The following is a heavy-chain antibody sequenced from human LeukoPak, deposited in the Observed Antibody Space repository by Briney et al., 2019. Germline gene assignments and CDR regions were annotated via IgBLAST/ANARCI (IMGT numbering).Heavy chain of an antibody. J-gene: IGHJ6*02. D-gene: IGHD5-24*01. CDR3: ARGYGYKSYYYYGMDV. CDR1: GFTFSSYN. V-gene: IGHV3-48*03. CDR2: ISSSGNII. Sequence: GGSLRLSCAASGFTFSSYNMNWFRQAPGKGLEWLSYISSSGNIIYYADSVKGRFTISRDNAKNTLYLQMNSLRAEDTAVYYCARGYGYKSYYYYGMDVWGQGTTVTVSS.